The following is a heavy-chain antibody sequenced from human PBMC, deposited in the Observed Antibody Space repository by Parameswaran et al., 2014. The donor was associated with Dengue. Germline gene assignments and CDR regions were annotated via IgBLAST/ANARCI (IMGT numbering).Heavy chain of an antibody. CDR3: ARGIAKRDY. V-gene: IGHV4-34*01. D-gene: IGHD3-22*01. J-gene: IGHJ4*02. CDR2: INHSGST. Sequence: RWIRQPPGKGLEWIGEINHSGSTNYNPSLKSRVTISVDTSKNQFSLKLSSVTAADTAVYYCARGIAKRDYWGQGTLVTVSS.